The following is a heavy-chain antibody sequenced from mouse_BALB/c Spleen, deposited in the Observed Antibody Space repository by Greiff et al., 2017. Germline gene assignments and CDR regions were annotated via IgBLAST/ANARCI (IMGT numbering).Heavy chain of an antibody. J-gene: IGHJ4*01. CDR2: INPSNGGT. V-gene: IGHV1S16*01. CDR3: TIFYYGSSYDAMDY. CDR1: GYTFTSYY. D-gene: IGHD1-1*01. Sequence: QVQLQQPGAELVKPGASVKLSCKASGYTFTSYYMYWVKQRPGQGLAWIGGINPSNGGTNFNEKFKSKATLTVDKSSSTAYMQLSSLTSEDSAVYYCTIFYYGSSYDAMDYWGQGTSVTVSS.